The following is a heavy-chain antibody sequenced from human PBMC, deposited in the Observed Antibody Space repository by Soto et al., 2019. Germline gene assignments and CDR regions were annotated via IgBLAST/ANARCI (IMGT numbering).Heavy chain of an antibody. J-gene: IGHJ4*02. V-gene: IGHV4-34*01. D-gene: IGHD6-13*01. Sequence: QVQLQQWGAGLLKPSETLSLTCAVNGGSFGGYNWSWIPQPPGKGLEWIGEINHSGSTNYNPSLKSRVTISVDTSKNQFSLKLSSVTAADTAVYYCARSQQLVRGMDYWGQGTLVTVSS. CDR3: ARSQQLVRGMDY. CDR1: GGSFGGYN. CDR2: INHSGST.